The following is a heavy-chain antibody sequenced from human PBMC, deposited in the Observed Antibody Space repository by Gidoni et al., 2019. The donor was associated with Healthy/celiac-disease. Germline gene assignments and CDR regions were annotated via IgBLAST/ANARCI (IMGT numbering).Heavy chain of an antibody. V-gene: IGHV3-33*01. CDR1: GFTFSSYA. D-gene: IGHD3-22*01. CDR2: IWYDGSNK. Sequence: QVQLVESGGGVVQPGRSLRLSCAASGFTFSSYAMHWVRQAPGKGLEWVAVIWYDGSNKYYADSVKGRFTISRDNSKNTLYLQMNSLRAEDTAVYYCARDSGYYDSSGYYYTLVDYWGQGTLVTVSS. CDR3: ARDSGYYDSSGYYYTLVDY. J-gene: IGHJ4*02.